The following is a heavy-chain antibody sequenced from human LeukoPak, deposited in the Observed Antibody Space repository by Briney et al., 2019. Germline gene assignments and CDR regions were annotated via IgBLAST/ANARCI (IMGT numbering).Heavy chain of an antibody. D-gene: IGHD2-15*01. CDR2: IDTGTSTI. CDR1: GFTFSSYE. CDR3: ARVLRYCSGGNCYSGGLGYMDV. V-gene: IGHV3-48*03. J-gene: IGHJ6*03. Sequence: GGSLRLSCAASGFTFSSYEMNWVRQAPGKGLEWVSYIDTGTSTIYYADSVKGRFTISKDNAKNSLYLQMNSLRTEDTAVYYCARVLRYCSGGNCYSGGLGYMDVWGKGTTVTISS.